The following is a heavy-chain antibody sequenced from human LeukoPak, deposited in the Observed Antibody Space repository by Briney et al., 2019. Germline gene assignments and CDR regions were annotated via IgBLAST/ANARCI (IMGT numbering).Heavy chain of an antibody. CDR1: GYTFTGYY. D-gene: IGHD3-9*01. CDR2: INPNSGGT. Sequence: ASVKVSCKASGYTFTGYYMHWVRQAPRQGLECMGCINPNSGGTHYTQKFQGRVTMTRDTSISTAYMELSRLRSDDTAVYYCARVWVGQTNVLRYFDGLLADHSWGQGTLVTAAS. J-gene: IGHJ4*02. V-gene: IGHV1-2*02. CDR3: ARVWVGQTNVLRYFDGLLADHS.